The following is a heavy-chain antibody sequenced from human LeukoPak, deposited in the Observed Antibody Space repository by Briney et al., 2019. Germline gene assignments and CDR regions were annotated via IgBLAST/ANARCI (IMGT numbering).Heavy chain of an antibody. V-gene: IGHV3-7*01. CDR3: ARVFSFDY. CDR2: IKQDGSEK. CDR1: GSTFSSYW. Sequence: PGGSLRLSCAASGSTFSSYWMSWVRKAPGKGLEWVANIKQDGSEKYYVDSVKGRFTISRDNAKNSLYLQMNSLRAEDTAVYYCARVFSFDYWGQGTLVTVSS. J-gene: IGHJ4*02. D-gene: IGHD2/OR15-2a*01.